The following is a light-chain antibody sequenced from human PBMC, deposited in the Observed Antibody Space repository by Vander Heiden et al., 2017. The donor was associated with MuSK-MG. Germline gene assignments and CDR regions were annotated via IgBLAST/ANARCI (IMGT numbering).Light chain of an antibody. CDR1: QSVSSY. Sequence: EIVLTQSPATLSLSPGERATLSCRASQSVSSYVAWYQQKPGQAPRLLIYDASNRATGIPARFRGSGSGTDFTLTISSLEPEDFAVYYCLQRSNWPHTFGGGTKVEIK. CDR2: DAS. CDR3: LQRSNWPHT. J-gene: IGKJ4*01. V-gene: IGKV3-11*01.